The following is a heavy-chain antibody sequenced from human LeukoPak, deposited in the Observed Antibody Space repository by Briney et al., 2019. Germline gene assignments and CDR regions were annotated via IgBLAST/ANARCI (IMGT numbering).Heavy chain of an antibody. D-gene: IGHD2-2*01. CDR1: GFTFSSYA. CDR3: AKLERVVPAASAEYFQH. V-gene: IGHV3-23*01. Sequence: GGSLRLSCAASGFTFSSYAMSWVRQAPEKGLEWVSAISSSAGSTYYADSVKGRSTISRDNSKNTVYLQMNSLRAEDTAVYYCAKLERVVPAASAEYFQHWGQGTLVTVSS. J-gene: IGHJ1*01. CDR2: ISSSAGST.